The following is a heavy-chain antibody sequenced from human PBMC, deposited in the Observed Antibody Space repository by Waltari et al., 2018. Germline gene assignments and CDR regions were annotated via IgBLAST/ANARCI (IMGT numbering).Heavy chain of an antibody. CDR3: ASMQWLVLRYFDY. CDR2: IKQDGSEK. V-gene: IGHV3-7*01. J-gene: IGHJ4*02. D-gene: IGHD6-19*01. CDR1: GFTFSSYW. Sequence: EVQLVESGGGLVQPGGSLRLSCAASGFTFSSYWMSWVRQAPGKGLEWVANIKQDGSEKYYVDSVKGRFTISRDNAKNSLYLQMNSPRAEDTAVYYCASMQWLVLRYFDYWGQGTLVTVSS.